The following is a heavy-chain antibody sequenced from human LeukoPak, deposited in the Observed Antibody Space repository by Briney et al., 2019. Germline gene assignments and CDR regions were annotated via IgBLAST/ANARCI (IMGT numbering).Heavy chain of an antibody. CDR2: IRKKVNSYTT. D-gene: IGHD2-2*01. V-gene: IGHV3-72*01. Sequence: GGSLRLSCAASGFTFSDHYMDWVRQAPGKGLEWVGRIRKKVNSYTTEYAASVKDRFSISRDDSKNSLYLQMNSLKTEDTAVYYCTKEYPANFDSWGQGTLVIVSS. J-gene: IGHJ4*02. CDR1: GFTFSDHY. CDR3: TKEYPANFDS.